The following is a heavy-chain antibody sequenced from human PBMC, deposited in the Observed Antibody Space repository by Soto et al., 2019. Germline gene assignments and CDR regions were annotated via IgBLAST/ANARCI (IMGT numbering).Heavy chain of an antibody. CDR3: SHRSRGYAYYFDQ. J-gene: IGHJ4*02. CDR1: GFSLSTRGVG. D-gene: IGHD5-12*01. CDR2: IFWDDDK. V-gene: IGHV2-5*02. Sequence: QITLKESGPTLVKPTQTLTLTCSFSGFSLSTRGVGVGWIRQPPGKALEWLALIFWDDDKWYSPSLRSRLTISEDTYKNQVVLTMTNIDPVDTATYYCSHRSRGYAYYFDQWGQGTLVTVSS.